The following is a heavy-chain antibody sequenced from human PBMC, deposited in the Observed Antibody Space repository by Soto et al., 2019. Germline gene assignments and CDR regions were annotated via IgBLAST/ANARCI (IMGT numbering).Heavy chain of an antibody. J-gene: IGHJ4*02. D-gene: IGHD4-17*01. Sequence: PSETLSLTCSVSGGSVSNKTYYWSWIRQPPGKRLEWIGYVYYRGTTNYNPSLESRVTISVDLSKNQFSLRLSSVTTADTALYYCARTTAVPNTLRSRYFFDYWGQGTLVTVSP. CDR1: GGSVSNKTYY. CDR2: VYYRGTT. V-gene: IGHV4-61*01. CDR3: ARTTAVPNTLRSRYFFDY.